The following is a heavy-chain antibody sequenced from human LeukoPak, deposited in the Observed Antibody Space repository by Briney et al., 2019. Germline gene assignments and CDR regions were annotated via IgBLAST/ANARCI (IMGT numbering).Heavy chain of an antibody. CDR3: AREGGFYRSLDY. CDR2: VHLDGRT. D-gene: IGHD3-3*01. V-gene: IGHV4-4*02. J-gene: IGHJ4*02. CDR1: GGSITTTNW. Sequence: WETLSLTCGVSGGSITTTNWWTWVRQPPGKGLEWIGEVHLDGRTNYNPSLESRLTISVDLSENHISLRLTSVTAADTAVYYCAREGGFYRSLDYSGQGTLVTVSS.